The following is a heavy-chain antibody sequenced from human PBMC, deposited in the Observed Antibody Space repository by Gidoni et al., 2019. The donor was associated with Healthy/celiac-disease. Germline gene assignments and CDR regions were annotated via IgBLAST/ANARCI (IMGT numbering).Heavy chain of an antibody. CDR3: AKDWAH. CDR2: ISYDGSNK. J-gene: IGHJ4*02. D-gene: IGHD3-16*01. V-gene: IGHV3-30*18. Sequence: QVQLVESGGGVVQPGRSLRLSCAASGFTFSSYGMHRVRQAPGKGLEWVAVISYDGSNKYYADSVKGRFTISRDNSKNTLYLQMNSLRAEDTAVYYCAKDWAHWGQGTLVTVSS. CDR1: GFTFSSYG.